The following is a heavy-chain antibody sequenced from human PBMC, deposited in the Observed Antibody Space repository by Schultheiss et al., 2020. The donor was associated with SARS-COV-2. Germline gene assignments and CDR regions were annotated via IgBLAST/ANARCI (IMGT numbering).Heavy chain of an antibody. CDR1: GFSFSDHY. Sequence: GESLKISCAASGFSFSDHYMTWIRQAPGKGLEWVSSIGRTPSNLYYADSVQGRFTISRDNTKNSLYLHMNSLRVDDTAVYYCVRNAARLITRAQFDYWGQGTLVTVSS. V-gene: IGHV3-69-1*02. J-gene: IGHJ4*02. D-gene: IGHD6-6*01. CDR2: IGRTPSNL. CDR3: VRNAARLITRAQFDY.